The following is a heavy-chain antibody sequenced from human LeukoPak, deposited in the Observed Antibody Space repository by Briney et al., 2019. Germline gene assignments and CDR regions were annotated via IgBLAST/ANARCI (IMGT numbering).Heavy chain of an antibody. V-gene: IGHV4-59*01. D-gene: IGHD6-13*01. J-gene: IGHJ4*02. CDR3: ARGVGSTWFSFDS. CDR1: GGSISNYY. CDR2: IYYSGGT. Sequence: SETLSLTCTVSGGSISNYYWSWIRQPPGKGLEWIGYIYYSGGTNYNPSLKSRVTISVDTSKDQFSLNLNSVTAADTAVYYCARGVGSTWFSFDSWGQGTLVTVSS.